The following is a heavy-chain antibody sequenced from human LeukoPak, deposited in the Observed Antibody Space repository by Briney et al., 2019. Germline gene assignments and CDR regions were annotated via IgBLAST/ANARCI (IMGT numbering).Heavy chain of an antibody. V-gene: IGHV1-2*02. J-gene: IGHJ4*02. CDR3: ARASVRSYFDY. CDR1: GYTFTSYD. CDR2: INPNSGGT. Sequence: GASVKVSCKASGYTFTSYDINWVRQATGQGLEWMGWINPNSGGTNYAQKFQGRVTMTRDTSISTAYMELSRLRSDDTAVYYCARASVRSYFDYWGQGTLVTVSS.